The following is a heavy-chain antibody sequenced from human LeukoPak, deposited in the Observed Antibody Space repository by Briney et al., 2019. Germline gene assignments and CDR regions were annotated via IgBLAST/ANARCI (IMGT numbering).Heavy chain of an antibody. CDR2: ISGSGGST. D-gene: IGHD3-10*01. J-gene: IGHJ3*02. CDR3: ARRMNYGLGAFDI. CDR1: GFTFSSYA. V-gene: IGHV3-23*01. Sequence: GGSLRLSCAASGFTFSSYAMSWVRQAPGKGLEWVSAISGSGGSTYYADSVKGRFTISRDNSKNTLYLQMNSLRAEDTAVYYCARRMNYGLGAFDIWGQGTMVTVSS.